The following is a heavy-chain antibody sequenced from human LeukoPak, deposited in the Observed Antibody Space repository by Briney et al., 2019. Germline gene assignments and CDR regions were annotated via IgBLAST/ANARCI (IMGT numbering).Heavy chain of an antibody. V-gene: IGHV3-23*01. CDR2: ISGSGGST. J-gene: IGHJ4*02. CDR3: AKDIGSGDTAIYYFDY. D-gene: IGHD5-18*01. CDR1: GFTFSSYA. Sequence: TGGSLRLSCAASGFTFSSYAMSWVRQAPGKGLEWVSAISGSGGSTYYADSVKGRFTISRDNAKNSLYLQMNSLRAEDTALYYCAKDIGSGDTAIYYFDYWGQGTLVTVSS.